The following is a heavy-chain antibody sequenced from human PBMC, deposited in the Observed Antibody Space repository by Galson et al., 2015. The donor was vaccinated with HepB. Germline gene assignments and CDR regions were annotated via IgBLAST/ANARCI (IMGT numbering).Heavy chain of an antibody. CDR3: ARDWGKAVAGTWWFDP. D-gene: IGHD6-19*01. Sequence: SLRLSCAAPRFTFSNYNMNWVRQPPGKGLEWVASISSNSDYIYYADSVKGRFTISRDNAKNSLYLQMNGLRAEDTAIYYCARDWGKAVAGTWWFDPWGQGTLVTVSS. CDR1: RFTFSNYN. J-gene: IGHJ5*02. CDR2: ISSNSDYI. V-gene: IGHV3-21*01.